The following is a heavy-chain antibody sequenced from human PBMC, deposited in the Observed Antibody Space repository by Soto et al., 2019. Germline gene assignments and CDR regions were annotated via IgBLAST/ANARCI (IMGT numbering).Heavy chain of an antibody. CDR1: GFSFSTYW. V-gene: IGHV3-7*01. Sequence: EVQLVESGGGLVQPGGSLRPSCAASGFSFSTYWMTWVRQAPGKGLEWVANIKQDGSERYYVDSVKGRFTISRDNAKNSLYLQMNSLRAEDTAVYYCARESVVVVVAAFRHYYFDYWGQGTLVTVSS. CDR3: ARESVVVVVAAFRHYYFDY. CDR2: IKQDGSER. J-gene: IGHJ4*02. D-gene: IGHD2-15*01.